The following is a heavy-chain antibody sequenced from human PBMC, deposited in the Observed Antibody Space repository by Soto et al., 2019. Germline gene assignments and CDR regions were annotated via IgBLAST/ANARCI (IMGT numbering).Heavy chain of an antibody. J-gene: IGHJ3*01. CDR1: GFIFSDYY. V-gene: IGHV3-11*01. D-gene: IGHD3-16*01. Sequence: QVQLVESGGGLVKPEGSLRLSCAASGFIFSDYYMSWIRQAPGKGLEWVSYISSSGDSMYYADSVKGRFTISRDNAMKSLYLQMNSLRAEDTAMYYCAGQYDPVPRSAFDFWGQGTMVTVST. CDR3: AGQYDPVPRSAFDF. CDR2: ISSSGDSM.